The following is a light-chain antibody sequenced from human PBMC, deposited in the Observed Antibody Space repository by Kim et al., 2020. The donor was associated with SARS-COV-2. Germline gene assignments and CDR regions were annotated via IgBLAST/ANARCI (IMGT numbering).Light chain of an antibody. CDR1: QSISNG. V-gene: IGKV1-5*03. CDR3: QQYDSYPWT. Sequence: ASAGERVTITCRASQSISNGLAWYQHTPGKAPKLVIYRASVLQSGVPSRFSGSGSGTEFTLTISGLQPDDFATYYCQQYDSYPWTFGQGTKVDIK. CDR2: RAS. J-gene: IGKJ1*01.